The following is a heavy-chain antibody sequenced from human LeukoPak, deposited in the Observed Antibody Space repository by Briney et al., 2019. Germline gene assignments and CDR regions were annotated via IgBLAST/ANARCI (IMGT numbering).Heavy chain of an antibody. V-gene: IGHV3-30*18. D-gene: IGHD2-2*01. J-gene: IGHJ5*02. CDR2: ISYDGSNK. Sequence: GGSLRLSCAASGFTFSSYGMHWVRQAPGKGLELVAVISYDGSNKYYADSVKGRFTISRDNSKNTLYLQMNSLRAEDTAVYYCAKASSQLLYNWFDPWGQGTLVTVSS. CDR1: GFTFSSYG. CDR3: AKASSQLLYNWFDP.